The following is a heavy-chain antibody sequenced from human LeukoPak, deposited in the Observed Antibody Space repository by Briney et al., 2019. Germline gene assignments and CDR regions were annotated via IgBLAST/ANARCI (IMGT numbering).Heavy chain of an antibody. CDR3: ARHWNY. CDR1: GDSIINGGYF. J-gene: IGHJ4*02. V-gene: IGHV4-31*03. Sequence: SETLSLTCTVSGDSIINGGYFWSWIRQHPGKGLEWIGYIYYDGTTYYSPSLKSRLTISIDTSRNQFSLKLSSVTAADTAVYYCARHWNYWGQGTQVTVSS. D-gene: IGHD3-3*01. CDR2: IYYDGTT.